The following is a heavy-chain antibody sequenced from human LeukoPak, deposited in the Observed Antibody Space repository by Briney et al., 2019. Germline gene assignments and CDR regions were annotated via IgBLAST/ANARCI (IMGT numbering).Heavy chain of an antibody. J-gene: IGHJ4*02. CDR3: AKELRTYGYPALDF. CDR2: IAQTGGGA. V-gene: IGHV3-23*01. Sequence: GGSLRLSCAASGFSLSSFAMTWVRQAPGKGLEWVSAIAQTGGGAIYASSVQGRFTISRDNSMSTLYLHLNNLRAEDTALYYCAKELRTYGYPALDFWGQGTLVTVSS. D-gene: IGHD4-17*01. CDR1: GFSLSSFA.